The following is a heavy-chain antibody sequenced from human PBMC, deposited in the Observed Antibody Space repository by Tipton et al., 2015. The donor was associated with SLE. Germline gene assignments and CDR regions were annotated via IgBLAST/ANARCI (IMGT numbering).Heavy chain of an antibody. J-gene: IGHJ6*02. D-gene: IGHD5-18*01. V-gene: IGHV3-66*01. CDR1: GFTVSSNY. Sequence: SLRLSCAASGFTVSSNYMSWVRQAPGKGLEWVSVIYSGGSTYYADSVKGRFTISRDNSKNTLYLQMNSLRAEDTAVYYCARDHRIQEPSYYYGMDVWGQGPTVTVSS. CDR2: IYSGGST. CDR3: ARDHRIQEPSYYYGMDV.